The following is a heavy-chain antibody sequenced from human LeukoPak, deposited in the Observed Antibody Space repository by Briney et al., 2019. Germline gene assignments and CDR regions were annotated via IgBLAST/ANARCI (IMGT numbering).Heavy chain of an antibody. J-gene: IGHJ3*01. Sequence: SETLSLNCTVSGGSINDYYWSWIRQPPGKGLEYIGYIYYSGSTNYNPSLKSRVTISIDTSKSHFSLKLSSVTAADTAVYYCARRFDLWGQGTMVTVSS. CDR3: ARRFDL. CDR2: IYYSGST. CDR1: GGSINDYY. D-gene: IGHD3-10*01. V-gene: IGHV4-59*08.